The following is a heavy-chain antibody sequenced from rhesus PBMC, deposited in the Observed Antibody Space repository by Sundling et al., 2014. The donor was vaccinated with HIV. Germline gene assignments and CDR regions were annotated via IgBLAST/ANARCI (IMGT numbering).Heavy chain of an antibody. J-gene: IGHJ6*01. D-gene: IGHD3-9*01. Sequence: QLQLQESGPGLVKPSETLSVTCAVSGGSISSNFWSWIRQAPGKGLEWIGYIHGRGTSTNYNPSLKTRVTLSVDTSKNQFSLKLSSVTAADTAVYYCARQPYYEDDYGYYYPKGLDSWGQGVVVTVSS. CDR2: IHGRGTST. CDR1: GGSISSNF. CDR3: ARQPYYEDDYGYYYPKGLDS. V-gene: IGHV4-169*01.